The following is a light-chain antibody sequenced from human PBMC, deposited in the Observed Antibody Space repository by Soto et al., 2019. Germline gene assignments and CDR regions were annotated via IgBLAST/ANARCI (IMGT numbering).Light chain of an antibody. V-gene: IGKV1-33*01. Sequence: DIRMTQSPSSLSAFIGDRVTITCQASQDIVNSLNWYQQKPGKAPKLLIYAASSLETGVPSKFSGSGSGTDFSFTIFSLQPEDVATYYCQHYDSLPPTFGPGTTVDIK. CDR3: QHYDSLPPT. CDR1: QDIVNS. CDR2: AAS. J-gene: IGKJ3*01.